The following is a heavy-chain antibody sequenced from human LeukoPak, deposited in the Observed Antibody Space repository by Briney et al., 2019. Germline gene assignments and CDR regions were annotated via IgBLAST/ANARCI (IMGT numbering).Heavy chain of an antibody. CDR3: VAAPNPFYFDF. J-gene: IGHJ4*02. D-gene: IGHD6-25*01. V-gene: IGHV3-7*01. Sequence: GGSLRLSCAASGFTFSDFWMSWVRLAPGKGLECVANIKQDGSEKNYVDSVKGRFTISRDNAKNSLYLQMNSLRAEDAALYYYVAAPNPFYFDFWGQGTLVTVSS. CDR1: GFTFSDFW. CDR2: IKQDGSEK.